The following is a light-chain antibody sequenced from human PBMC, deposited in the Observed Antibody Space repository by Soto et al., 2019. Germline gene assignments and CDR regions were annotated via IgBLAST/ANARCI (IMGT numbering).Light chain of an antibody. CDR2: AAS. J-gene: IGKJ2*01. V-gene: IGKV1-39*01. CDR1: QSISSY. CDR3: QQSYSTPRT. Sequence: DIQMTQSPSSLSASVGDRVTITCRASQSISSYLNWYQQKPGQAPKLLIYAASSLQSGVPSRFSGSGSGTDFPLTISSLQPEYFATYYCQQSYSTPRTFGQGTKLEIK.